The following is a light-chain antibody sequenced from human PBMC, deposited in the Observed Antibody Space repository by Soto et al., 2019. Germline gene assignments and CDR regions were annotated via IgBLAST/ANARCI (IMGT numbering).Light chain of an antibody. V-gene: IGKV3-20*01. J-gene: IGKJ5*01. CDR2: GAS. CDR3: QQYNTYPPT. Sequence: EIVLTQSPGTLSLSPGERASLSCRASQSVSSSYLAWYQQKPGQAPRPLIYGASSRATGIPDRFSGSGSGTDFTLTISSLQPEDLATYYCQQYNTYPPTFGQGTRLEIK. CDR1: QSVSSSY.